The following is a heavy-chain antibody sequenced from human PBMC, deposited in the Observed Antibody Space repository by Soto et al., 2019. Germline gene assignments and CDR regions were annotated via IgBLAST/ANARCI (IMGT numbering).Heavy chain of an antibody. CDR1: GFTFINTA. J-gene: IGHJ4*02. CDR2: INSNGAPT. CDR3: VTWGGVVARNFDY. Sequence: EVQVVESGGDLVQPGGSLRLSCSASGFTFINTAMHWVRQAPGKGLEYVSAINSNGAPTYYGDSVKGRFTVSRDNSKNTVYLQMSSLSPDDTALYYCVTWGGVVARNFDYWGRGTLVAFS. D-gene: IGHD3-16*01. V-gene: IGHV3-64D*06.